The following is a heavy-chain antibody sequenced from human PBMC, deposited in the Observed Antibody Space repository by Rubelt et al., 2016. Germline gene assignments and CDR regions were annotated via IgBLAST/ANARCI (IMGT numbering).Heavy chain of an antibody. V-gene: IGHV1-46*03. J-gene: IGHJ6*02. CDR3: ARVPGSSSGYYYYGMDV. CDR2: INPSGGST. Sequence: INPSGGSTSYAQKFQGRVTMTRDTSTSTVYMELSSLRSEDTAVYYCARVPGSSSGYYYYGMDVWGQGTTVTVS. D-gene: IGHD6-6*01.